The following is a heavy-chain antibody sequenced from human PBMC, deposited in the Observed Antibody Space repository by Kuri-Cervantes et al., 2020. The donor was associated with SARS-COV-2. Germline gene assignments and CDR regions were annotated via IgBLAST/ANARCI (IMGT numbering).Heavy chain of an antibody. D-gene: IGHD3-16*01. Sequence: ASVNVSCKSSVYTFTSYYMHWVRQAPGQGLEWMGIINPSGGSTSYEQKFKGRVTMTRDTSTSTVYMELSSLRSEDTAVYYCAREGGEDAFDIWGQGTMVTVSS. J-gene: IGHJ3*02. V-gene: IGHV1-46*03. CDR3: AREGGEDAFDI. CDR2: INPSGGST. CDR1: VYTFTSYY.